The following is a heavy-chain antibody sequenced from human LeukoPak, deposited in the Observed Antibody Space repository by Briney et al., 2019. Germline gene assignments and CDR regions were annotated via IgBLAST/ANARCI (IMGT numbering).Heavy chain of an antibody. V-gene: IGHV1-69*05. J-gene: IGHJ3*02. Sequence: GASVKVSCKASGGTFSSYAISWVRQAPGQGLEWMGGIIPIFGTANYAQKFQGRVTITTDESTSTAYMELSSLRSEDTAVYYCARDLRPGLQLDIYGDAFDIWGQGTMVTVSS. CDR1: GGTFSSYA. CDR3: ARDLRPGLQLDIYGDAFDI. CDR2: IIPIFGTA. D-gene: IGHD1-1*01.